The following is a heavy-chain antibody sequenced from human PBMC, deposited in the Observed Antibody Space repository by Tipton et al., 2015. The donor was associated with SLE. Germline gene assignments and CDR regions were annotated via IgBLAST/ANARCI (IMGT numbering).Heavy chain of an antibody. CDR3: ANQKGDYFGY. D-gene: IGHD3-10*01. Sequence: SLRLSCVASGFTFDDYTMHWVRQPPGKGPEWVSIISWDGSSKYYSDSVKGRFTVSRDNSENSLYLQMNSLKTEDTAFYYCANQKGDYFGYWGQGTLVTVSS. V-gene: IGHV3-43*01. CDR2: ISWDGSSK. CDR1: GFTFDDYT. J-gene: IGHJ4*02.